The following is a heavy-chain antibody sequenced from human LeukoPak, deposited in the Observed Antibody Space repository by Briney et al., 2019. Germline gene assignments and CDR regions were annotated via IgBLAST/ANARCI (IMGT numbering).Heavy chain of an antibody. CDR2: SSGSGSIT. J-gene: IGHJ4*02. Sequence: PGGSLRLSCAASGFTSSSYVMSWVRQAPGKGLEWVSASSGSGSITYYADSVKGRFTISRDNSKNTLYLQMNSLRAEDTAVYYCARVGLPWLVFDYWGQGTLVTVSS. CDR1: GFTSSSYV. CDR3: ARVGLPWLVFDY. V-gene: IGHV3-23*01. D-gene: IGHD6-19*01.